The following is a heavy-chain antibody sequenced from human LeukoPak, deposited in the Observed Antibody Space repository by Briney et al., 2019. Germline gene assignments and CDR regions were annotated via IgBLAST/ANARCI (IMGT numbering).Heavy chain of an antibody. D-gene: IGHD6-19*01. CDR1: GFTFSSYW. CDR3: AKGQQWQVDYFDY. Sequence: GGSLRLSCAASGFTFSSYWMSWVRQAPGKGLEWVANIKQNRSEKYYVDSVKGRFTISRDNAKNSLYLQMNSLRAEDTAVHYCAKGQQWQVDYFDYWGQGTLVTVSS. J-gene: IGHJ4*02. CDR2: IKQNRSEK. V-gene: IGHV3-7*01.